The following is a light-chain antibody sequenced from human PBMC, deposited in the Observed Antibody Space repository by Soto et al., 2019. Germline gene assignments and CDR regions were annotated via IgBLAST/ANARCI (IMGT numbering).Light chain of an antibody. Sequence: EIVLTQSPGTLSLSPGERATLYCRASQSISSNRFAWFQEKPGQAPSLLIYGVSSRATGIPDRFSGSGSRTDFTLTISRLEPEDFGVYYCQQYYRSPITFGPGTKVDIK. V-gene: IGKV3-20*01. CDR2: GVS. J-gene: IGKJ3*01. CDR1: QSISSNR. CDR3: QQYYRSPIT.